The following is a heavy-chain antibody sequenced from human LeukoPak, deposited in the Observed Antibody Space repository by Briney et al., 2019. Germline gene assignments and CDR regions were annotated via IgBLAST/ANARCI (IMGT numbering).Heavy chain of an antibody. D-gene: IGHD4-17*01. CDR2: ISGSGGST. CDR1: GFTFSSYA. Sequence: GGSLRLPCAASGFTFSSYAMSWVRQAPGKGLEWVSAISGSGGSTYYADSVKGRFTISRDNSKNTLYLQMNSLRAEDTAVYYCAKEGDDYGDYGGRYYYYYGMDVWGQGTTVTVSS. CDR3: AKEGDDYGDYGGRYYYYYGMDV. V-gene: IGHV3-23*01. J-gene: IGHJ6*02.